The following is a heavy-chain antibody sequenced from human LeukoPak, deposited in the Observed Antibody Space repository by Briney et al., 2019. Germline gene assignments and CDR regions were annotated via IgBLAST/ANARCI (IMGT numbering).Heavy chain of an antibody. CDR3: ARDRPTGTFDY. CDR2: IYHSGST. V-gene: IGHV4-38-2*02. Sequence: SETLSLTCTVSGYSISSGYYWGWIRQPPGKGLEWIGSIYHSGSTYYNPSLKSRVTISVDTSKNQFSLKLSSVTAADTAVYYCARDRPTGTFDYWGQGTLVTVSS. CDR1: GYSISSGYY. D-gene: IGHD1-1*01. J-gene: IGHJ4*02.